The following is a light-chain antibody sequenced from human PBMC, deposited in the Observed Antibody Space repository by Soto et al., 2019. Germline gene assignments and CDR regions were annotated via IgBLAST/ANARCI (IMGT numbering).Light chain of an antibody. Sequence: QSALTQPASVSGSPGQSITIYCTGTSSDVGSYNLVSWYQQHPGKAPKLITYEGSKRPSGVSNRFSGSRSGNMASLTISGLQAEDEADYYCCSYAGSTTFVVFGVGTKLTVL. CDR3: CSYAGSTTFVV. CDR1: SSDVGSYNL. V-gene: IGLV2-23*03. J-gene: IGLJ2*01. CDR2: EGS.